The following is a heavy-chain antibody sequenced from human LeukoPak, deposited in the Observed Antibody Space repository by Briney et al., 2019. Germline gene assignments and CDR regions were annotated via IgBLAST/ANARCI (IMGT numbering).Heavy chain of an antibody. CDR1: GVSLRGYY. CDR2: VNHEGDS. CDR3: ARGINYVSDYDFDV. Sequence: SETLSLTCAVYGVSLRGYYWSWIRQSPEKGLEWIGEVNHEGDSIYSPSLKSRLTVSVDMSKNQFSLNLRSVTAADTAVYFCARGINYVSDYDFDVWGKGTTVIVSS. D-gene: IGHD1-7*01. V-gene: IGHV4-34*01. J-gene: IGHJ6*03.